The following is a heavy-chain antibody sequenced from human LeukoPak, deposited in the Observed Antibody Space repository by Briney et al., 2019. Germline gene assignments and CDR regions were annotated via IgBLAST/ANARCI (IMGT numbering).Heavy chain of an antibody. CDR3: AKGSHDSGGYYTSRYYFYMDV. Sequence: GGSLRLSCAVSGFTFSNYAMSWVRQAPGKGPEWVSDISGSGESKYYADSVKGRFTISRDIAKNTLYLQMSSLRVEDTALYYCAKGSHDSGGYYTSRYYFYMDVWGKGTTVTVSS. J-gene: IGHJ6*03. V-gene: IGHV3-23*01. D-gene: IGHD3-10*01. CDR1: GFTFSNYA. CDR2: ISGSGESK.